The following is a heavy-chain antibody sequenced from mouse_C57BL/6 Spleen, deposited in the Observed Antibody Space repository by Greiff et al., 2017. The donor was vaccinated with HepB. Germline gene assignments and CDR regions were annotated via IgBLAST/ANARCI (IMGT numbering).Heavy chain of an antibody. CDR1: GYSFTGYY. D-gene: IGHD2-5*01. CDR2: INPSTGGT. V-gene: IGHV1-42*01. CDR3: ALRAYSNYDYFDY. Sequence: EVQLQQSGPELVKPGASVKISCKASGYSFTGYYMNWVKQSPEKSLEWIGEINPSTGGTTYNQKFKAKATLTVDKSSSTAYMQLKSLTSEDSAVYYCALRAYSNYDYFDYWGQGTTLTVSS. J-gene: IGHJ2*01.